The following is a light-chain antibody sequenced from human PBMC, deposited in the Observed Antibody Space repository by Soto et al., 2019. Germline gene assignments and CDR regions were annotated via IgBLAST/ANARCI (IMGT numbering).Light chain of an antibody. CDR2: EGS. Sequence: QSALTQPASVSGSPGQSITISCTGTSSDVGSYNLVSWYQQHPGKAPKLMIDEGSKRPSGVSNRFSGSKSGNTASLTISGLQAEDEADYYCCSYAGSRTYVVFGGGTKLTVL. CDR1: SSDVGSYNL. CDR3: CSYAGSRTYVV. V-gene: IGLV2-23*01. J-gene: IGLJ2*01.